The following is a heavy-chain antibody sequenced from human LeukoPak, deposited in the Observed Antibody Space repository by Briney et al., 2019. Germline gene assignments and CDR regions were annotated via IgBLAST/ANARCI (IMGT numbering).Heavy chain of an antibody. J-gene: IGHJ3*02. Sequence: GGSLRLSCAASGFTFSTYWMSWVRQAPGKGLEWVANIKKDGSEKKYVDSVKGRFTISRDNAKNSLYLQMNSLRAEDTAVYYCARASLELRYFDWLPSGAWYAFDIWGQGTMVTVSS. V-gene: IGHV3-7*01. CDR1: GFTFSTYW. D-gene: IGHD3-9*01. CDR2: IKKDGSEK. CDR3: ARASLELRYFDWLPSGAWYAFDI.